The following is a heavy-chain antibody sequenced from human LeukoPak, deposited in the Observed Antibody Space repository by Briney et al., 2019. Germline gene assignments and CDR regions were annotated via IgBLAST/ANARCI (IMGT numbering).Heavy chain of an antibody. CDR2: IYTSGST. CDR3: AAGYYDFWSGYIFDY. CDR1: GGSISSYY. V-gene: IGHV4-4*07. Sequence: PSETLSLTCTVSGGSISSYYWSWIRQPPGKGLEWIGRIYTSGSTNYNPSLKSRVTMSVDTSKNQFSLKLSSVTAADTAVYYCAAGYYDFWSGYIFDYWGQGTLVTVSS. J-gene: IGHJ4*02. D-gene: IGHD3-3*01.